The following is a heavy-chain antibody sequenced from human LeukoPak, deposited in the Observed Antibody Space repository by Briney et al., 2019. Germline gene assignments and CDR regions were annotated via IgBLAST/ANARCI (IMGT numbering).Heavy chain of an antibody. CDR3: ARGPSGDYGDHLDY. D-gene: IGHD4-17*01. CDR2: LYPTGST. CDR1: GASISSDSYY. V-gene: IGHV4-61*02. J-gene: IGHJ4*02. Sequence: PSETLSLTCTVSGASISSDSYYWSWIRQPAGKGLEWIGRLYPTGSTDYKPSLKSRVTISVDTSKNQFSLKLNYVTAADKAMYYCARGPSGDYGDHLDYWGQGTLVTVSS.